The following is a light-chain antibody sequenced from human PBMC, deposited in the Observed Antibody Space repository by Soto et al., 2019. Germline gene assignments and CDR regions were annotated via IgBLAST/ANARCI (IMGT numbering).Light chain of an antibody. Sequence: DIQMTQSPSTLSASVGDRVTITCRASQRISSWLAWYQHKPGKAPKLLIYDASSLENGVPSRFSGSGSGTQFSLTISSLQPDDFANYYCQKYNSYSWTFGQGNTVEIK. CDR3: QKYNSYSWT. V-gene: IGKV1-5*01. CDR2: DAS. CDR1: QRISSW. J-gene: IGKJ1*01.